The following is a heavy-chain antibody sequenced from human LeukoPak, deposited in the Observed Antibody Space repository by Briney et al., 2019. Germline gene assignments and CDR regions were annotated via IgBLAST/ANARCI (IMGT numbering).Heavy chain of an antibody. J-gene: IGHJ3*02. D-gene: IGHD3-22*01. CDR1: GGTFSSYA. Sequence: SVKVSCTASGGTFSSYAISWVRQAPGQGLEWLGRIIPILVIANYAQKFQGRVTITADKSTSTAYMELSSLRSEDTAVYYCASGYDSSGYSYAFDIWGQGTMVTVSS. CDR2: IIPILVIA. V-gene: IGHV1-69*04. CDR3: ASGYDSSGYSYAFDI.